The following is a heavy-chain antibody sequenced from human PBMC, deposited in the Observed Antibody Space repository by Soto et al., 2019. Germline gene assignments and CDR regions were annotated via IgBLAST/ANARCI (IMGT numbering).Heavy chain of an antibody. D-gene: IGHD3-10*01. CDR2: ISSSSSYI. Sequence: GGSLRLSCAASGFTFSSYSMNWVRQAPGKGLEWVSSISSSSSYIYYADSVKGRFTISRDNAKNSLYLQMNSLRAEDTAVYYCARDEDGSGSFFFDYWGQGTLVTVSS. CDR1: GFTFSSYS. V-gene: IGHV3-21*01. CDR3: ARDEDGSGSFFFDY. J-gene: IGHJ4*02.